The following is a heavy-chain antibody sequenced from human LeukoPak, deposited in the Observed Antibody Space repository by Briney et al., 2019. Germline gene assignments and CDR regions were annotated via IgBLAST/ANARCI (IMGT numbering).Heavy chain of an antibody. V-gene: IGHV3-23*01. D-gene: IGHD3-10*01. CDR3: AKAYGSGSNGVYHFDY. Sequence: GGSLRLSCAASGFTFRTYAMSGVRQAPGKGVEGGSVISGCGGSIFYADFVTGRFTISRANSKNTLYLQVNSLRVEDTAVYYCAKAYGSGSNGVYHFDYWGQGTLVTVSS. CDR1: GFTFRTYA. J-gene: IGHJ4*02. CDR2: ISGCGGSI.